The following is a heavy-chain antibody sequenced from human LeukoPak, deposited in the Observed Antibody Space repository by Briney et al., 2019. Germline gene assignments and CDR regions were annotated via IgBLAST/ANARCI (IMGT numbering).Heavy chain of an antibody. Sequence: PSETLSLTCSVSGGSISSYYWSWIGQPPGKGLEWIGYIYYSGSTNYNPSLMSRVTMSVDTSKNQFSLTVSSVTAADTAVYYCARHSVTYYDFDFWGQGTLVTVSS. D-gene: IGHD1-26*01. CDR3: ARHSVTYYDFDF. J-gene: IGHJ4*02. CDR1: GGSISSYY. V-gene: IGHV4-59*08. CDR2: IYYSGST.